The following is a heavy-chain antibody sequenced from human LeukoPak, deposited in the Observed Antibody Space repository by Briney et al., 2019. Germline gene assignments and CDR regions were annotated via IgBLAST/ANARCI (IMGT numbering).Heavy chain of an antibody. Sequence: ASVKVSCKTSGYTFTSYNINWVRQATGQGLEWMGWMNPNSGDTTYARGFRGRVTMTRDTSISTAYMELSSLGSEDTAVYFCAGGQTTDYFDYWGQGTLVTVSS. V-gene: IGHV1-8*01. D-gene: IGHD4-17*01. CDR2: MNPNSGDT. CDR1: GYTFTSYN. CDR3: AGGQTTDYFDY. J-gene: IGHJ4*02.